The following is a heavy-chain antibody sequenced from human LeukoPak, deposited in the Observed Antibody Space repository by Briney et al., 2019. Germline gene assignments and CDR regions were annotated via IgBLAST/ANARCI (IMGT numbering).Heavy chain of an antibody. J-gene: IGHJ4*02. D-gene: IGHD1-26*01. Sequence: ASVKVSCKASGYTFIGYYLHWVRQAPGQGLEWMGWINSKSGGTNYAQKFQGRVAMTRDTSISTAYMELSRLRAGDAAVYYCARGGSGSYLLDYWGQGTLVTVSS. CDR3: ARGGSGSYLLDY. CDR2: INSKSGGT. CDR1: GYTFIGYY. V-gene: IGHV1-2*02.